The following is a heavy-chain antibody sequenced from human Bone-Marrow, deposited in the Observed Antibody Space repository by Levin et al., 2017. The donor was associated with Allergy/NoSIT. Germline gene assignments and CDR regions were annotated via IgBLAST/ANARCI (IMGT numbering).Heavy chain of an antibody. CDR2: IVAVFGTP. V-gene: IGHV1-69*13. CDR1: GGILNSYA. D-gene: IGHD1-26*01. CDR3: ARGEGCDY. J-gene: IGHJ4*02. Sequence: SVKVSCKASGGILNSYAINWVRQAPGQGLEWMGGIVAVFGTPNYAQKFQGRVSITADESTDTVYMELNSLTSEDTALYYCARGEGCDYWGQGTLVSVST.